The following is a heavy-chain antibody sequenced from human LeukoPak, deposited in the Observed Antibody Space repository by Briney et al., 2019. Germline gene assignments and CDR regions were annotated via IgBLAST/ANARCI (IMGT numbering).Heavy chain of an antibody. J-gene: IGHJ6*02. CDR3: ARHKVASSGWAPYGMDV. V-gene: IGHV5-51*01. Sequence: GESLKISCKGSGYSFTTYWIGWLRQMPGKGLEWMGVIYPGDSETIYSPSFQGQVTISADKSISTTYLQWSSLKASDTAMYYCARHKVASSGWAPYGMDVWGQGTTVTVSS. CDR1: GYSFTTYW. CDR2: IYPGDSET. D-gene: IGHD6-19*01.